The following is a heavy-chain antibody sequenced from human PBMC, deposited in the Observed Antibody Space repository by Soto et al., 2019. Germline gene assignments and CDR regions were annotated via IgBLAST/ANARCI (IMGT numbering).Heavy chain of an antibody. D-gene: IGHD3-10*01. CDR1: GGSISSGDYY. CDR3: ARADDDGSGSYYPLYYFDY. J-gene: IGHJ4*02. Sequence: PSETLSLTCTVSGGSISSGDYYWSWIRQPPGKGLEWIGYIYYSGSTYYNPSLKSRVTISVDTSKNQFSLKLSSVTAADTAVYYCARADDDGSGSYYPLYYFDYWGQGTLVTVSS. CDR2: IYYSGST. V-gene: IGHV4-30-4*01.